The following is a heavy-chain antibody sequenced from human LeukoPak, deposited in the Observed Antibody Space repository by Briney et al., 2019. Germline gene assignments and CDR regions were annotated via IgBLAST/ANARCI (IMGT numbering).Heavy chain of an antibody. J-gene: IGHJ3*02. CDR3: AKADYDFWSGTMSAFDI. V-gene: IGHV3-13*01. CDR1: GFTFSSYD. CDR2: IGTAGDT. D-gene: IGHD3-3*01. Sequence: GGSLRLSCAASGFTFSSYDMHWVRQATGKGLEWVSAIGTAGDTYYPGSVKGRFTISRENAKNSLYLQMNSLRAEDTAVYYCAKADYDFWSGTMSAFDIWGQGTMVTVSS.